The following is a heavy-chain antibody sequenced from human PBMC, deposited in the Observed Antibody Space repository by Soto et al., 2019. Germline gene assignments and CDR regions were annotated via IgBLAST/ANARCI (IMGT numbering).Heavy chain of an antibody. J-gene: IGHJ6*02. CDR3: AKDRLWDYVWGSYRHGIGMDV. D-gene: IGHD3-16*02. V-gene: IGHV3-30*18. CDR1: GFTFSSYG. CDR2: ISYDGSNK. Sequence: GGSLRLSCAASGFTFSSYGMHWVRQAPGKGLEWVAVISYDGSNKYYADSVKGRFTISRDNSKNTLYLQMNSLRAEDTAVYYCAKDRLWDYVWGSYRHGIGMDVWGQGTTVTVSS.